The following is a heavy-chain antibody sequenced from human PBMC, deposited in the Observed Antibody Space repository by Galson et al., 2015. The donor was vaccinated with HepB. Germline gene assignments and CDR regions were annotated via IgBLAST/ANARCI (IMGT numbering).Heavy chain of an antibody. CDR2: MSYDGNTK. V-gene: IGHV3-30*18. D-gene: IGHD3-10*01. Sequence: SLRLSCAASGFTLSSYAIHWVRQAPGKGLEWVAVMSYDGNTKYSIDSVKGRLTISRENSKNTVYLQMNSLRAEDTAVYYRAKGVGEFQVLSRFDPWGQGTLVTVSS. J-gene: IGHJ5*02. CDR3: AKGVGEFQVLSRFDP. CDR1: GFTLSSYA.